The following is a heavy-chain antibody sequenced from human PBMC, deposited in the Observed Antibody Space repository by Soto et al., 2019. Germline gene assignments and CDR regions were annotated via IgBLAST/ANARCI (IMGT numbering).Heavy chain of an antibody. J-gene: IGHJ5*02. CDR1: GFSLSTTGVG. V-gene: IGHV2-5*02. D-gene: IGHD2-8*01. CDR2: IYWDDDK. Sequence: QITLKESGPTLVRPTQTLTLTCTFSGFSLSTTGVGVGWIRQPPGKALECLALIYWDDDKRYRPSLKSRLTSTKDTSKNEVILTMTNMDPVDTARYYCAQRLPLYGVGREQGTWFDLWCQGTLVTVSS. CDR3: AQRLPLYGVGREQGTWFDL.